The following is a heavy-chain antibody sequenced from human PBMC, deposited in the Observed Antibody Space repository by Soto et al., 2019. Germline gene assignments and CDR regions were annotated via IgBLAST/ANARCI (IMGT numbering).Heavy chain of an antibody. D-gene: IGHD1-26*01. V-gene: IGHV3-30*18. CDR3: AKDRRDGDFMHSLVVDV. CDR2: MSYDESKK. CDR1: GFRLSSYA. J-gene: IGHJ5*02. Sequence: QVRLVESGGGVVQPGGSLRLSCATSGFRLSSYAMHWVRQAPGKGLEWVALMSYDESKKYYADSVKGRFTISRDTAKNTLVWEKNNLRVEDTAVYYCAKDRRDGDFMHSLVVDVWGQGALVTVSS.